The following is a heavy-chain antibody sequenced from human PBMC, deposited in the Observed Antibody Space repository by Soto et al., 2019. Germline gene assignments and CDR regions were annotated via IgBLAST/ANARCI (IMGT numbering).Heavy chain of an antibody. D-gene: IGHD6-19*01. Sequence: SETLSLTCTVSGGSIISYYWSWIRQSPEKGLEWIGYIHHSGSTLYNPSLNNRATVSLDRSNNQFSLKLTSVTAADTALYYCAREVRSNTGWYWDYWGQGTLVTVSS. V-gene: IGHV4-59*01. J-gene: IGHJ4*02. CDR3: AREVRSNTGWYWDY. CDR1: GGSIISYY. CDR2: IHHSGST.